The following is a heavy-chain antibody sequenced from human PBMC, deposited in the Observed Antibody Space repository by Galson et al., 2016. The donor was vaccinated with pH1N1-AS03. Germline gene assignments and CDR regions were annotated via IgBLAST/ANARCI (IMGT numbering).Heavy chain of an antibody. CDR1: GFTFSDFY. Sequence: SLRLSCAASGFTFSDFYMDWVRQSPGKGLEWVGNIKNGAYGYSENYAASVKGRFSISRDDSRNSLYLQMNNLQMEDTAVYFCSRDGGNHISRFDYWGRGTLVTVSS. J-gene: IGHJ4*02. CDR3: SRDGGNHISRFDY. D-gene: IGHD3-16*01. CDR2: IKNGAYGYSE. V-gene: IGHV3-72*01.